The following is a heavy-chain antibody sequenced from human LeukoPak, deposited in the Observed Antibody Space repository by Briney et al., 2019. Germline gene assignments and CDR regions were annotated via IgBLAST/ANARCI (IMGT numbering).Heavy chain of an antibody. CDR3: ARVGSNYENDY. J-gene: IGHJ4*02. V-gene: IGHV1-69*04. CDR2: IIPILGIA. CDR1: GGTFSSYA. Sequence: ASVKVSCKASGGTFSSYAISWVRQAPGQGLEWMGRIIPILGIANYAQKFQGRVTITADKSTSTAYMELSSLRSEDTAVYYRARVGSNYENDYWGQGTLATVSS. D-gene: IGHD4-4*01.